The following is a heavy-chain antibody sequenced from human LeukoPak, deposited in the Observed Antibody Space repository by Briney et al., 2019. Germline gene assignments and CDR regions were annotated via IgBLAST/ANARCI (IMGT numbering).Heavy chain of an antibody. CDR1: GGSFSGYY. J-gene: IGHJ6*03. V-gene: IGHV4-34*01. D-gene: IGHD6-25*01. Sequence: SETLSLTCAVYGGSFSGYYWSWIRQPPGKGLEWIGEINHSGSTNYNPSLKSRVTISVDTSKNQFSLKLSSVTVADTAVYYCARDRGGPDYYYYYMDVWGKGTTVTVSS. CDR2: INHSGST. CDR3: ARDRGGPDYYYYYMDV.